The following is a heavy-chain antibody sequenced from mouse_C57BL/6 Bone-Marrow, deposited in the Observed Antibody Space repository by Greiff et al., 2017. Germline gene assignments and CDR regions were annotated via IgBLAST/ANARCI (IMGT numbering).Heavy chain of an antibody. CDR1: GYTFTSYW. D-gene: IGHD4-1*01. Sequence: QVQLQQPGAELVMPGASVKLSCKASGYTFTSYWMHWVKQRPGQGLEWIGEIDPSNSYTNYNQKFKGKSTLTVDKSSSTAYMQLSSLTSEDSAVYYCARTGFDYWGQGTTLTVSS. V-gene: IGHV1-69*01. J-gene: IGHJ2*01. CDR2: IDPSNSYT. CDR3: ARTGFDY.